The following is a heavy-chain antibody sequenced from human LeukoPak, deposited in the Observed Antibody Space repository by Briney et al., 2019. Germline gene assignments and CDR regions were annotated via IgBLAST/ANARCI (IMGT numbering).Heavy chain of an antibody. D-gene: IGHD3-9*01. Sequence: GASVKVSCKASGGTFISYAISWVRQAPGQGLEWMGGIIPIFGTANYAQKFQGRVTITSDESTSTAYMELSSLRSEDTAVYYCARGRQEYYDILTGYPSFDYWGQGTLVTVSS. CDR2: IIPIFGTA. CDR3: ARGRQEYYDILTGYPSFDY. CDR1: GGTFISYA. V-gene: IGHV1-69*13. J-gene: IGHJ4*02.